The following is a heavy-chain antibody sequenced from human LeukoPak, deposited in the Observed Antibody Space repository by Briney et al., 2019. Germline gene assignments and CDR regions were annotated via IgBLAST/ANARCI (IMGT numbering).Heavy chain of an antibody. CDR3: TTYGSGRKFDY. V-gene: IGHV3-15*04. Sequence: PGGSLRLSCAASGFNFSNAWMSWVRQTPGKGLEWVGRIESKTDGGTTDYAAPVKGRFTISRDDSTNTLYLQMNSLKSEDTAVYYCTTYGSGRKFDYWGQGILVTVSS. D-gene: IGHD3-10*01. J-gene: IGHJ4*02. CDR1: GFNFSNAW. CDR2: IESKTDGGTT.